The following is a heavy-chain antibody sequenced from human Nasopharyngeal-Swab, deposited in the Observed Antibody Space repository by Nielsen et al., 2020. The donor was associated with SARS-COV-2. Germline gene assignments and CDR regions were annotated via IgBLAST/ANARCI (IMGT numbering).Heavy chain of an antibody. CDR3: ARVRADRYSSSWDFDY. J-gene: IGHJ4*02. D-gene: IGHD6-13*01. CDR1: GYTFTGYY. CDR2: INPNSGGT. Sequence: ASVKVSCKASGYTFTGYYMHWVRQAPGQGLEWMGWINPNSGGTNYAQKVQGRVTMTRDTSISTAYMELSRLRSDDTAVYYCARVRADRYSSSWDFDYWGQGTLVTVSS. V-gene: IGHV1-2*02.